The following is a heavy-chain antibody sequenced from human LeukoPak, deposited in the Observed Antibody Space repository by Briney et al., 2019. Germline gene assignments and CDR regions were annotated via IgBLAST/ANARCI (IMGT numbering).Heavy chain of an antibody. Sequence: KPSETLSLTCAVYGGSFSGYYWSWIRQPPGKGLEWIGEINHSGSTNYNPSLKSRVTISVDTSKNQLSLKLSSVTAADTAVYYCARGATYCDILTGYYYRYSYFDYWGQGTLVTVSS. CDR3: ARGATYCDILTGYYYRYSYFDY. CDR1: GGSFSGYY. V-gene: IGHV4-34*01. D-gene: IGHD3-9*01. CDR2: INHSGST. J-gene: IGHJ4*02.